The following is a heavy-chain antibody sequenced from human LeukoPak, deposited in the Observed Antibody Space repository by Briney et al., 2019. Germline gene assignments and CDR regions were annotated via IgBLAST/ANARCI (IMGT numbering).Heavy chain of an antibody. CDR1: GSTFTNYG. V-gene: IGHV3-48*02. CDR3: ARDGPLDY. J-gene: IGHJ4*02. Sequence: GGSLRLSCATSGSTFTNYGMSWVRQAPGKGLEWISYISTRSGTIYYADSVKGRLTISRDNAKNSLYLQMNSLRDEDTAVYYCARDGPLDYWGQGILVIVSS. CDR2: ISTRSGTI.